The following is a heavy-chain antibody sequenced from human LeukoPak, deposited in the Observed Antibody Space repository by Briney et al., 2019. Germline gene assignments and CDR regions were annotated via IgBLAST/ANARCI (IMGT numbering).Heavy chain of an antibody. Sequence: GGSLRLSCAASGFTFSSYWMSWVRQAPGKGLEWVANIKQDGSEKYYVDSVKGRFTISRDNAKNSLYLQMNSLRAGDTAVYYCAREAGYGYYYYYYGMDVWGQGTTVTVSS. V-gene: IGHV3-7*01. CDR3: AREAGYGYYYYYYGMDV. J-gene: IGHJ6*02. CDR1: GFTFSSYW. CDR2: IKQDGSEK. D-gene: IGHD5-18*01.